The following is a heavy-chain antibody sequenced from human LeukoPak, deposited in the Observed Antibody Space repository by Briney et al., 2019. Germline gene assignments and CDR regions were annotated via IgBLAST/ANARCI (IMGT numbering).Heavy chain of an antibody. J-gene: IGHJ5*02. CDR3: AGAPSSSRFDP. Sequence: GGSLRLSCAVSGFTFSSYTMNWVRQAPGKGLEWVSSISSNIYYIYYAESVKGRFTISRDNAQNSLYLQMNSLRAEDTAVYYCAGAPSSSRFDPWGQGTLVTVSS. D-gene: IGHD6-13*01. V-gene: IGHV3-21*01. CDR2: ISSNIYYI. CDR1: GFTFSSYT.